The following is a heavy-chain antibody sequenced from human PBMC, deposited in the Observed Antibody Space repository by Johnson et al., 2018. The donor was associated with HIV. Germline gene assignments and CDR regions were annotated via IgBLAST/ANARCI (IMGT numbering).Heavy chain of an antibody. J-gene: IGHJ3*02. V-gene: IGHV3-30*04. D-gene: IGHD3-22*01. CDR1: GFTFSSYA. CDR3: ARGGAYHYDSGGPQGTFDI. Sequence: QVQLVESGGGVVQPGRSLRLSCAASGFTFSSYAMHWVRQAPGKGLEWVTVLSYDGSNKYYAESVKGRFTISRVNSKNTLYLQMNSLRVEDTGVYRCARGGAYHYDSGGPQGTFDIWGQGTMVTVSS. CDR2: LSYDGSNK.